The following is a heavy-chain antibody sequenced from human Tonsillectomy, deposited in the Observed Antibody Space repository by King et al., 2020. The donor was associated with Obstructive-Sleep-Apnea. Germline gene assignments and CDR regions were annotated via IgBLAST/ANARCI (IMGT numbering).Heavy chain of an antibody. Sequence: VQLVESGAEVQKPGASVKVSCKASGYTFTDYYMHWVRQAPGQGLEWMGWINPNSGGTNYAQRFQGRVTMTRDMSISTAYMELSRLRSDDTAVYYCARDRDPLLESGYYLFDPWGQGTLVTVSS. CDR1: GYTFTDYY. CDR2: INPNSGGT. D-gene: IGHD3-3*01. J-gene: IGHJ5*02. V-gene: IGHV1-2*02. CDR3: ARDRDPLLESGYYLFDP.